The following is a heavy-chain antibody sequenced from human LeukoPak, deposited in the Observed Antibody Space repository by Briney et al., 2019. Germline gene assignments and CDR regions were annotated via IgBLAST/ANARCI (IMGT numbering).Heavy chain of an antibody. V-gene: IGHV1-69*04. CDR1: GGTFSSYA. Sequence: ASVKVSCKASGGTFSSYAISWVRQAPGQGLEWMGRIIPILGIANYAQKFQGRVTITRDTSASTAYMELSSLRSEDTAVYYCARGLWFGELLMFDYWGQGTLVTVSS. D-gene: IGHD3-10*01. J-gene: IGHJ4*02. CDR2: IIPILGIA. CDR3: ARGLWFGELLMFDY.